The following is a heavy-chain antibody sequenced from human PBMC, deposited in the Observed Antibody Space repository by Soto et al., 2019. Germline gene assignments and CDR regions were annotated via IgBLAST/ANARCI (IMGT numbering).Heavy chain of an antibody. D-gene: IGHD1-1*01. Sequence: SHTCAVEGGSICGYYWSWIQQPPGKRLEWIGEINNSGSTNYNPSLKSRVTISVDTSKNQFSLKLSSVTAADTAVYYCAGAQVRYYYYMDVWGNGTTVTVSS. J-gene: IGHJ6*03. V-gene: IGHV4-34*01. CDR2: INNSGST. CDR3: AGAQVRYYYYMDV. CDR1: GGSICGYY.